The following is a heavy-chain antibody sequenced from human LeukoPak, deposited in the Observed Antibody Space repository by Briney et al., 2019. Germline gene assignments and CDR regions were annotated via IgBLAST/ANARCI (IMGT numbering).Heavy chain of an antibody. V-gene: IGHV4-59*12. J-gene: IGHJ4*02. D-gene: IGHD3-9*01. CDR3: AGELRYFKAIDY. Sequence: SETLPLTCTVSGGSISSYYWSWIRQPPGKGLEWIGYIYYSGSTYYNPSLKSRLTISVDTSKNQFSLKLSSVTAADTAVYYCAGELRYFKAIDYWGQGTLVTVSS. CDR2: IYYSGST. CDR1: GGSISSYY.